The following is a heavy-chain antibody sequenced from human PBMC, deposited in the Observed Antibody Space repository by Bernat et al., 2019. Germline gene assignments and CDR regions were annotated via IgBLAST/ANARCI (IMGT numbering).Heavy chain of an antibody. D-gene: IGHD5-12*01. V-gene: IGHV3-66*01. CDR2: IYGGGRT. CDR1: GFSVSTNH. J-gene: IGHJ4*02. CDR3: TGYGGNSV. Sequence: EMQLVESGGGLVQPGGSLRLSCTASGFSVSTNHVSWVRQAPGKGLECVSVIYGGGRTYYADSVKDRFTISRDSSKNTVSLLINSLRAEDTAMYFCTGYGGNSVWGQGTLVTVSS.